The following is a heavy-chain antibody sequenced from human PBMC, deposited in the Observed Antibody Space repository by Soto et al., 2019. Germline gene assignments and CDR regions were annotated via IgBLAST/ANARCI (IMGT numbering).Heavy chain of an antibody. CDR3: ARAGSENDY. J-gene: IGHJ4*02. CDR2: IKEDGSER. V-gene: IGHV3-7*05. Sequence: EVQLVESGGGLVQPGGSLRLSCAASGFTFSNYWMSWVRQAPGKGLEWVANIKEDGSERNYVDSVKGRLTISRDNAKNSLYLQFNSLRAEDTAVYYCARAGSENDYWGQGTLVTVSS. D-gene: IGHD3-10*01. CDR1: GFTFSNYW.